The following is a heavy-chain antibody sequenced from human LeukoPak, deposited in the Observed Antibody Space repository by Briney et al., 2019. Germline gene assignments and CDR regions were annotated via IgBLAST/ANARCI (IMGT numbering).Heavy chain of an antibody. CDR3: ARDRHRDYSNPYYFDY. CDR1: GGTLISYA. D-gene: IGHD4-11*01. J-gene: IGHJ4*02. Sequence: GCSVKVSCKASGGTLISYAISSVRQAPGQGLEWMGGIIPIFGTANYAQKFQGRVTITTDESTSTAYMELSSLRSEDTAVYYCARDRHRDYSNPYYFDYWGQGTLVTVSS. CDR2: IIPIFGTA. V-gene: IGHV1-69*05.